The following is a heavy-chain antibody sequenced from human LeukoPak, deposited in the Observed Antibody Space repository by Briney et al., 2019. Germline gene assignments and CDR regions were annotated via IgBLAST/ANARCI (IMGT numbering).Heavy chain of an antibody. CDR3: ARVRGYQLLLDY. D-gene: IGHD2-2*01. V-gene: IGHV4-59*01. Sequence: PSETLSLTCTVSGGSISSYYWSWIRQPPGKGLEWIGYIYYSGSTNYNPSLKSRVTISVDTSKNQFSLKLSSVTAADTAVYYCARVRGYQLLLDYWGRGTLVTVSS. CDR2: IYYSGST. CDR1: GGSISSYY. J-gene: IGHJ4*02.